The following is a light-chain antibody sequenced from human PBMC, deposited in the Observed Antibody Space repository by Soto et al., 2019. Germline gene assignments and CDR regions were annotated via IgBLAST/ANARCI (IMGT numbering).Light chain of an antibody. J-gene: IGLJ1*01. Sequence: QSVLTQPASVSGSPGQSITISCTGTSSDVGGYNYVSWYQQYPGKAPKLMIYDVSNRPSGVSNRFSGSKSGNTASLTISGLQAEAEADYYCTSYTTSSTLVFGTGTKLTVL. V-gene: IGLV2-14*01. CDR1: SSDVGGYNY. CDR3: TSYTTSSTLV. CDR2: DVS.